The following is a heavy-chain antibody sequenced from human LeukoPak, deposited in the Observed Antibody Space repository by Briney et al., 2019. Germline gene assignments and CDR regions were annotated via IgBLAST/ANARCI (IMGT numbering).Heavy chain of an antibody. D-gene: IGHD6-6*01. CDR3: ARLRGDSSSLY. CDR2: IYPVDSNT. Sequence: GESLKISCEGSGYSFTNYWIGWVRQTPGKGLEWMGIIYPVDSNTRYSPSFQGQVTISADRSISTVYLQWSSLKASDTAMYYCARLRGDSSSLYWGQGTLVTVSS. V-gene: IGHV5-51*01. J-gene: IGHJ4*02. CDR1: GYSFTNYW.